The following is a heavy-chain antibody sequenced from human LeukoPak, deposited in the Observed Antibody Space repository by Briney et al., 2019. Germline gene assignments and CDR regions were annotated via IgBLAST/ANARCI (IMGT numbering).Heavy chain of an antibody. D-gene: IGHD2-15*01. CDR3: AKQLGYCSDGSCYFPY. V-gene: IGHV3-23*01. Sequence: GGSLRLSCAASGCTFSSSAMSWVRQAPGKGLEWVSAISNNGGYTYYADSVQGRFTISRDNSKSTLCLQMNSLRAEDTAVYYCAKQLGYCSDGSCYFPYWGQGTLVTVSS. J-gene: IGHJ4*02. CDR1: GCTFSSSA. CDR2: ISNNGGYT.